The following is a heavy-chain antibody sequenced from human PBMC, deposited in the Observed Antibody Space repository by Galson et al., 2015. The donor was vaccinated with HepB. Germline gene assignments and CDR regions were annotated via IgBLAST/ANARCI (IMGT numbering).Heavy chain of an antibody. CDR1: GFTFSSYG. D-gene: IGHD3-22*01. J-gene: IGHJ4*02. CDR3: HSSGYYPTDFDY. V-gene: IGHV3-30*03. Sequence: SLRLSCAASGFTFSSYGMHWVRQAPGKGLEWVAVISYDGSNKYYADSVKGRFTISRDNSKNTLYLQMNSLRAEDTAVYYCHSSGYYPTDFDYWGQGTLVTVSS. CDR2: ISYDGSNK.